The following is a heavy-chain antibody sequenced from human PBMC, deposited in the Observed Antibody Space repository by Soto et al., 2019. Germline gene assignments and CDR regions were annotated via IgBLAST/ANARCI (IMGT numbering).Heavy chain of an antibody. V-gene: IGHV1-18*01. D-gene: IGHD3-16*02. CDR1: GYTFTSYG. CDR2: ISAYNGNT. J-gene: IGHJ4*02. Sequence: ASVKVSCKASGYTFTSYGISWVRQAPGQGLEWMGWISAYNGNTNYAQKLQGRVTMTTDTSTSTAYMELRSLRSDDTAVYYCARDLMGRGYRYRLDFDYWGQGTLVTVSS. CDR3: ARDLMGRGYRYRLDFDY.